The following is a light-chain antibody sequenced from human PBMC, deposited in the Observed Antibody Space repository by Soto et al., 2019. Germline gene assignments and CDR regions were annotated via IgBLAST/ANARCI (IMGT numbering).Light chain of an antibody. CDR3: QQYNSYPVT. V-gene: IGKV1-5*03. Sequence: DIQMTQSPSTLSASVGDRVTITCRASQSISSWLAWYQQKPGKAPKVLIYKSSRLESGVPSRFSGSGSGTEFTLTISSLQPDDFATYYCQQYNSYPVTFGQGTKVEIK. CDR2: KSS. CDR1: QSISSW. J-gene: IGKJ1*01.